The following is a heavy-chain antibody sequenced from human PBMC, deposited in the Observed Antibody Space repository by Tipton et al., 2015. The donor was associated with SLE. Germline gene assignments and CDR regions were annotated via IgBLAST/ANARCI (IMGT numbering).Heavy chain of an antibody. CDR3: ARVGYCSGGSCLYWYFDL. CDR1: GFTVSSNY. J-gene: IGHJ2*01. Sequence: GSLRLSCAASGFTVSSNYMSWVRQAPGKGLEWVSVIYSGGSTYYADSVKGRFTISRDNSKNTLYLQMNSLRAEDTAVYYCARVGYCSGGSCLYWYFDLWCRGTLVTVSS. V-gene: IGHV3-53*05. CDR2: IYSGGST. D-gene: IGHD2-15*01.